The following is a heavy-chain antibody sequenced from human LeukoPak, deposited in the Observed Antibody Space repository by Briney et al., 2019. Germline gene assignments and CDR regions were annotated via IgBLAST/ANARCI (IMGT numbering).Heavy chain of an antibody. Sequence: GGSLRLSCAASGFTFSSYAMHWVRQAPGKGLEWVAVISYDGSNKYYADSVKGRFTVSRDNSKNTLYLQMNSLRAEDTAVYYCARDGYVDIVATITYYFDYWGRGTLVTVSS. D-gene: IGHD5-12*01. CDR3: ARDGYVDIVATITYYFDY. CDR2: ISYDGSNK. V-gene: IGHV3-30-3*01. CDR1: GFTFSSYA. J-gene: IGHJ4*02.